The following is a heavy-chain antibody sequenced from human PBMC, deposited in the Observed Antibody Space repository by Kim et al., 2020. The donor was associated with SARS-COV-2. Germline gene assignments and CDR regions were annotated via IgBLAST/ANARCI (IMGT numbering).Heavy chain of an antibody. J-gene: IGHJ4*02. CDR3: ASPLRGWAAAGTSQHFGY. CDR2: INSDGSST. V-gene: IGHV3-74*01. D-gene: IGHD6-13*01. Sequence: GGSLRLSCAASGFTFSSYWMHWVRQAPGKGLVWVSRINSDGSSTSYADSVKGRFTISRDNAKNTLYLQMNSLRAEDTAVYYCASPLRGWAAAGTSQHFGYWGQGTLVTVSS. CDR1: GFTFSSYW.